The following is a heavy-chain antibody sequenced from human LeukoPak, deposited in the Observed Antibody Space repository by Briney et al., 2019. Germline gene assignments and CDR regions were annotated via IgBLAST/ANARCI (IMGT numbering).Heavy chain of an antibody. Sequence: PGGSLRLSCAASGFTFSDYYMSWIRQAPGKGPEWVSYISSSGSTIYYADSVKGRFTISRDNAKNSLYLQMNSLRAEDTAVYYCARDRGSNWNDFPDPFDYWGQGTLVTVSS. CDR2: ISSSGSTI. CDR1: GFTFSDYY. J-gene: IGHJ4*02. D-gene: IGHD1-1*01. CDR3: ARDRGSNWNDFPDPFDY. V-gene: IGHV3-11*01.